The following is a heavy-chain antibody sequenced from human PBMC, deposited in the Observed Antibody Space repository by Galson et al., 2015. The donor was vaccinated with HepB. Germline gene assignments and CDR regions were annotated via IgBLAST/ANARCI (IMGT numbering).Heavy chain of an antibody. CDR1: GYTFTRYA. CDR2: INTVNGDT. Sequence: SVKVSCKASGYTFTRYAVQWVRQAPGQRLEWMGWINTVNGDTSYSQKFQGRVTMTRGTSATTAYMELSSLTSEDTAVYYCAREKGGTGTNLNCFDSWGQGTLVTVSS. J-gene: IGHJ5*01. D-gene: IGHD1-7*01. CDR3: AREKGGTGTNLNCFDS. V-gene: IGHV1-3*04.